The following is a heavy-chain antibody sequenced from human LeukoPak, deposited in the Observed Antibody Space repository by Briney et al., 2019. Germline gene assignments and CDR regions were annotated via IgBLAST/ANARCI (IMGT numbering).Heavy chain of an antibody. Sequence: ASVKVSCKASGYSFTTFYIYWVRQAPGQGLEWMGWINAYNGNTNYAQNLQGRVTMTTDTSTSTAYMELRSLRSDDTAVYYCARRQGTTLNFDYWGQGTLVTVSS. CDR1: GYSFTTFY. V-gene: IGHV1-18*04. D-gene: IGHD3-9*01. CDR3: ARRQGTTLNFDY. J-gene: IGHJ4*02. CDR2: INAYNGNT.